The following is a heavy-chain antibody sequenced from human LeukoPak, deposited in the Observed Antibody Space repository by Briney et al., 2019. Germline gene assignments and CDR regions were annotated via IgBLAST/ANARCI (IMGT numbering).Heavy chain of an antibody. CDR3: ARVYSSPGFYSRDYYYMDV. V-gene: IGHV3-48*03. CDR1: GFTFSSYE. D-gene: IGHD3-9*01. J-gene: IGHJ6*03. CDR2: ISNSAHRI. Sequence: GGSLRLSCGVSGFTFSSYEMNWVRQAPGKGLEWIAYISNSAHRIKYADSVKGRFTISRDNSKNTLYLQMNSLRAEDTAVYYCARVYSSPGFYSRDYYYMDVWGKGTTVTISS.